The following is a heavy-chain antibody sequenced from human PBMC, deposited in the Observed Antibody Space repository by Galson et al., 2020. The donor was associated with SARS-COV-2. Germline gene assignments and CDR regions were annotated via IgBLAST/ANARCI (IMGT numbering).Heavy chain of an antibody. J-gene: IGHJ3*02. CDR2: INHSGST. V-gene: IGHV4-34*01. CDR3: ASQIQLDAFDI. D-gene: IGHD5-18*01. Sequence: SQASETLSLTCAVYGGSFSGYYWSWIRQPPGKGLEWIGEINHSGSTNYNPSLKSRVTISVDTSKNQFSLKLSSVTAADTAVYYCASQIQLDAFDIWGQGTMVTVSS. CDR1: GGSFSGYY.